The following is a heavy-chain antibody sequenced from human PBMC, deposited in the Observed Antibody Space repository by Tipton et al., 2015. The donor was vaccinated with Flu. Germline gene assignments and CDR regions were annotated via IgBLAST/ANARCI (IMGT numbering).Heavy chain of an antibody. CDR3: ARRDYSNYVSEPKNWFDP. CDR1: GGSISTYY. CDR2: IYYSGFT. V-gene: IGHV4-59*08. J-gene: IGHJ5*02. D-gene: IGHD4-11*01. Sequence: TLSLTCSVSGGSISTYYWSWFRQPPGKGLEWIGYIYYSGFTNYNPSLQSRVTISVDTSKNQFSLKLSSVTAADTAVYYCARRDYSNYVSEPKNWFDPWGQGTLVTVS.